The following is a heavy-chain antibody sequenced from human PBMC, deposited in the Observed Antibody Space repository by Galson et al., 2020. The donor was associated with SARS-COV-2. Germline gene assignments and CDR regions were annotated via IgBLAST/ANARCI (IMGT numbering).Heavy chain of an antibody. CDR2: MYYSGSSGIT. D-gene: IGHD4-17*01. J-gene: IGHJ4*02. CDR3: ARGDGDYERVGYYFDN. Sequence: SETLSLTCTVSGVSISSGGYYWNWIRQLPGKGLEWLGYMYYSGSSGITDYNPSLKSRVAISVDTSKNQFSLRVTSVTAADTAVYYCARGDGDYERVGYYFDNWGQGSLVTVSS. V-gene: IGHV4-31*03. CDR1: GVSISSGGYY.